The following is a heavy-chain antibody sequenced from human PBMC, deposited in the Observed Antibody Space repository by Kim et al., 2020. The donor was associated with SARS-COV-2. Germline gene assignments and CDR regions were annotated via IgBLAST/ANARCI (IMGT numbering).Heavy chain of an antibody. Sequence: KFQGRVTITRDTSASTAYMELSSLRSEDTAVYYCARSRELDFWSGYPFDYWGQGTLVTVSS. V-gene: IGHV1-3*01. D-gene: IGHD3-3*01. CDR3: ARSRELDFWSGYPFDY. J-gene: IGHJ4*02.